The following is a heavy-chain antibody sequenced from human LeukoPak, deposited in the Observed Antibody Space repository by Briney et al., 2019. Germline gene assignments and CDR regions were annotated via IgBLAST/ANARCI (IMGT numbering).Heavy chain of an antibody. Sequence: PSETLSLTCSVSGGSIRNYFWSWIRQPAGKGLEWIGRIYTSGSIDYKPSLKSRVTMSLDTSKNQFSLKLSSVTAADTAVYYCAREEVPHGFDIWGQGTMVTVSS. CDR2: IYTSGSI. V-gene: IGHV4-4*07. J-gene: IGHJ3*02. CDR1: GGSIRNYF. CDR3: AREEVPHGFDI.